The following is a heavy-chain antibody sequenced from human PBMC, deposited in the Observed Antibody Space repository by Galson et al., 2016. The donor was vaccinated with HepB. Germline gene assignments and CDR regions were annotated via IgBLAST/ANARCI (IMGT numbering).Heavy chain of an antibody. CDR3: AGDNTGSHGSGFDY. CDR2: ISSSSSYT. V-gene: IGHV3-11*06. J-gene: IGHJ4*02. D-gene: IGHD2-15*01. Sequence: SLRLSCAASAFAFSDYYMSWIHQAPGKGLEWVSYISSSSSYTNYADSVKGRFTISRDNAKNSLYLQMNSLRAEDTAVYYCAGDNTGSHGSGFDYWGQGTLVTVSS. CDR1: AFAFSDYY.